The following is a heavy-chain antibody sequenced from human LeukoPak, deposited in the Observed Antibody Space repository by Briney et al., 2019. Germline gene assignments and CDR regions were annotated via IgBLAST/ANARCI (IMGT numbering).Heavy chain of an antibody. Sequence: GGSLRLSCAASGFSFSGSWMDWVRQAPGKRREGVANIKQDGCEKHYADSVKGRCTISRDNAKNSLFLQMSGLRAEDTAVYYCSRSLDSWGQGALVTVSS. CDR3: SRSLDS. J-gene: IGHJ4*02. V-gene: IGHV3-7*01. CDR2: IKQDGCEK. CDR1: GFSFSGSW.